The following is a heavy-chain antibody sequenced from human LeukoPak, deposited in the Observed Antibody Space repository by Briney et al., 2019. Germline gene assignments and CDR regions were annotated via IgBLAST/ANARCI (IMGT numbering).Heavy chain of an antibody. V-gene: IGHV4-4*07. CDR3: ARAAEYSSGWYLFDY. CDR2: IYPTGST. CDR1: GGSISSYY. D-gene: IGHD6-19*01. J-gene: IGHJ4*02. Sequence: SGTLSLTCTVSGGSISSYYWTWIRQPAGKGLEWIGRIYPTGSTNYNPSLKSRVTMSVDTSKNQFSLKLSSVTAADTAMYYCARAAEYSSGWYLFDYWGQGTLVTVSA.